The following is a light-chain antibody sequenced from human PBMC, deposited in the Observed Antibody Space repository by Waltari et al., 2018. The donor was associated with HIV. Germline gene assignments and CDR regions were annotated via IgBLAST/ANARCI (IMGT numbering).Light chain of an antibody. CDR1: SSNIENDN. V-gene: IGLV1-47*01. Sequence: QSVLTQPPSASGTPGQRVTISCSGSSSNIENDNVSLYQQPTGAAPRLLIYKDTQRPSGVPDRFTGSKSGTSASLAISGLRSEDEADYYCVGWDSRLSGYVFGSGTKVTVL. J-gene: IGLJ1*01. CDR2: KDT. CDR3: VGWDSRLSGYV.